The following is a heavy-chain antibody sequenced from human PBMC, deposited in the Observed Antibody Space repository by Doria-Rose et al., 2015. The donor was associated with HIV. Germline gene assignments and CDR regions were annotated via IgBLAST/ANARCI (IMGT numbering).Heavy chain of an antibody. J-gene: IGHJ4*02. Sequence: QVTLKAPGPVLVIPAETLTLTCTVSGVSLSSPGMRVSRIRQPPGKALEWLAEICSDDERSYKTSLKSRLTISRGTSKSQVVLTTTDMDTVDTATYYCARIKSSRWYHKYYFDFWGQGTLVIVSA. CDR2: ICSDDER. CDR3: ARIKSSRWYHKYYFDF. CDR1: GVSLSSPGMR. D-gene: IGHD6-13*01. V-gene: IGHV2-26*01.